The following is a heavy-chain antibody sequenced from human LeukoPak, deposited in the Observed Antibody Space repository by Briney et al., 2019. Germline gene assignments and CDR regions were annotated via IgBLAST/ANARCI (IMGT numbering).Heavy chain of an antibody. CDR3: ARGDDIFDY. J-gene: IGHJ4*02. D-gene: IGHD3-9*01. Sequence: GGSLRLSCAASGFTFSSYAMNRVRQAPGKGLEYVSAFSSNGGSTYYANSVKGRFTITRDNSKSTLYLQMGSLRAEDMAVYYCARGDDIFDYWGQGTLVTVSS. CDR1: GFTFSSYA. CDR2: FSSNGGST. V-gene: IGHV3-64*01.